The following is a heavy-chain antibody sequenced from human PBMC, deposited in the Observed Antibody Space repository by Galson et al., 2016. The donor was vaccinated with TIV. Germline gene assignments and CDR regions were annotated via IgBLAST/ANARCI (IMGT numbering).Heavy chain of an antibody. D-gene: IGHD2/OR15-2a*01. Sequence: TLSLTCTVSGGSLSSGRYYWSWIRQPAGKGFEWIGRLFPSGNTDYNPSLKSRVLISVDTSKNQFSLNLTSVTAADTAIYYCAREIEEFEYCASYYWFDPWGQGTPVTVSS. CDR3: AREIEEFEYCASYYWFDP. J-gene: IGHJ5*02. V-gene: IGHV4-61*02. CDR2: LFPSGNT. CDR1: GGSLSSGRYY.